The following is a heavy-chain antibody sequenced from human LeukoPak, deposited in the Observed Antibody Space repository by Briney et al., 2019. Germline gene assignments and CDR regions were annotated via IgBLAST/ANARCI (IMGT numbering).Heavy chain of an antibody. CDR3: ARTSGVSAAGSPYYFDY. Sequence: ASVKVSCKASGYTFHNYGISWVRQAPGQGLEWMGWISPYSGNTDYTERLQGRVTMTTDTSTTTAFMELRSLRSDDTAVYYCARTSGVSAAGSPYYFDYRGQGTLVTVSS. CDR1: GYTFHNYG. D-gene: IGHD6-13*01. J-gene: IGHJ4*02. V-gene: IGHV1-18*01. CDR2: ISPYSGNT.